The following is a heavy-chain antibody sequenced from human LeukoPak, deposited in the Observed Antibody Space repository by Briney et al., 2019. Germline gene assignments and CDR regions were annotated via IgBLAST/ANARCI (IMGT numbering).Heavy chain of an antibody. CDR1: GGSFSDYY. J-gene: IGHJ4*02. V-gene: IGHV4-34*01. CDR3: AMESTSSRSWFTSDY. Sequence: NTSETLSLTCAASGGSFSDYYWSWIRQPPGKGLEWIGEIDHSGSTNYNPSLKSRVTISVDTSKNQFSLKLSSVTAADTAVYYCAMESTSSRSWFTSDYWGQGILVTVSS. D-gene: IGHD6-13*01. CDR2: IDHSGST.